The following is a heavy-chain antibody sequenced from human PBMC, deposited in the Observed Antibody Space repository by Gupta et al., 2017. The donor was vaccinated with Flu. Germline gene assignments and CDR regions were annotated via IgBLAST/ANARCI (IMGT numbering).Heavy chain of an antibody. CDR3: ARVEMATNALDY. D-gene: IGHD5-12*01. Sequence: QVQLQESGPGLVKPSETLSLTCAVSGYSISSGYYWGWIRQPPGKGLEWIGSIYHSGSTYYNPSLKSRVTISVDTSKNQFSLKLSSVTAADTAVYYCARVEMATNALDYWGQGTLVTVSS. V-gene: IGHV4-38-2*01. CDR2: IYHSGST. CDR1: GYSISSGYY. J-gene: IGHJ4*02.